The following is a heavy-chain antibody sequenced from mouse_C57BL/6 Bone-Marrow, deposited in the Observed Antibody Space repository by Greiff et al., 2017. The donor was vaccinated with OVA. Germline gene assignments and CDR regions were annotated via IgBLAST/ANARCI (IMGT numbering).Heavy chain of an antibody. J-gene: IGHJ4*01. D-gene: IGHD1-1*01. V-gene: IGHV1-81*01. Sequence: VQLVESGAELARPGASVKLSCKASGYTFTSYGISWVKQRTGQGLEWIGEIYPRSGNTYYNEKFKGKATLTADKDSSTAYMELSSLTSEDSAVYFCERGEYYGDYAMDYWGQGTSVTVSS. CDR1: GYTFTSYG. CDR3: ERGEYYGDYAMDY. CDR2: IYPRSGNT.